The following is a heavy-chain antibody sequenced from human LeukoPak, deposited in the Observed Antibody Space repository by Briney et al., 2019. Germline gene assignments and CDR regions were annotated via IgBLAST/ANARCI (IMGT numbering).Heavy chain of an antibody. V-gene: IGHV3-30*02. CDR2: IRYDGSNK. Sequence: GGSLRLSCAASGFTFSSYGMHWVRQAPGKGLEWVAFIRYDGSNKYYADSVKGRFTISRDNSKNTLYLQMNSPRAEDTAVYYCAKDTFRYDSSGSYYFDYWGQGTLVTVSS. D-gene: IGHD3-22*01. J-gene: IGHJ4*02. CDR3: AKDTFRYDSSGSYYFDY. CDR1: GFTFSSYG.